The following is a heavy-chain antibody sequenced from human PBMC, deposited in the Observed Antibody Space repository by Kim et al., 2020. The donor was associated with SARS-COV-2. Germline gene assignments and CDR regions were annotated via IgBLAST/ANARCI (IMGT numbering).Heavy chain of an antibody. J-gene: IGHJ4*02. V-gene: IGHV4-34*01. CDR1: GGSFSGYY. CDR3: ARGQIVVVPAAFIWSGYYRFDY. CDR2: INHSGST. D-gene: IGHD2-2*01. Sequence: ETLSLTCAVYGGSFSGYYWSWIRQPPGKGLEWIGEINHSGSTNYNPSLKSRVTISVDTSKNQFSLKLSSVTAADTAVYYCARGQIVVVPAAFIWSGYYRFDYWGQGTLVTVSS.